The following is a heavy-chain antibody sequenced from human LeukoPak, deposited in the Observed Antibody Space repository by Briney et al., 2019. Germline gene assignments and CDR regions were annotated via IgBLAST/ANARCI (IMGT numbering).Heavy chain of an antibody. CDR1: GFTVSSNY. CDR2: IYSGGST. D-gene: IGHD1-26*01. J-gene: IGHJ3*02. CDR3: ARGRGRRGAYVFDI. V-gene: IGHV3-53*05. Sequence: GGSLRLSCAASGFTVSSNYISWVRQAPGKGLEWVSVIYSGGSTYYADSVKGRFTISRDSSKNTVDLQMNSLRAEDTAIYYCARGRGRRGAYVFDIWGQGTRVTVSS.